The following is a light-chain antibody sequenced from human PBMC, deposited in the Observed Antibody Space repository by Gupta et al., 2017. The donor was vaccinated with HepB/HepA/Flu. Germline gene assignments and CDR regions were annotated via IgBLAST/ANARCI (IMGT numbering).Light chain of an antibody. J-gene: IGLJ3*02. Sequence: QLVLTQSPSASASLGASVKLTCTLSSGHSTYAIAWHQQQPEKGPRYLMKVDSDGSHSKGDGIPDRFSGSSSGAERYLTISSLQSEDEADYYCQTWGTGFQVFGGGTTLTVL. CDR3: QTWGTGFQV. CDR1: SGHSTYA. V-gene: IGLV4-69*01. CDR2: VDSDGSH.